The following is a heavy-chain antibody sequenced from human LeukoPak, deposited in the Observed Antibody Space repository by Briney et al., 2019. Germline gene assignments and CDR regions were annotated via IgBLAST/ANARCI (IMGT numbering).Heavy chain of an antibody. J-gene: IGHJ3*02. CDR3: ARSSRISMFGVTHMRGTFDI. CDR2: ISTSGGA. V-gene: IGHV4-61*02. Sequence: SQTLSLTCTVSGYSISSGTYYWTWIRQPAGKGLEWIGRISTSGGANYNPSLKSRVTISLDTSKNQVSLKLTSVTAADTAVYFCARSSRISMFGVTHMRGTFDIWGQGTTVTVSS. D-gene: IGHD3-3*01. CDR1: GYSISSGTYY.